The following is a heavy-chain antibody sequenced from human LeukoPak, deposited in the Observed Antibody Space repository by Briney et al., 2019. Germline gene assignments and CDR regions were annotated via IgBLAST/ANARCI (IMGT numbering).Heavy chain of an antibody. Sequence: SETLSLTCAVSGGSISSGGYSWSWMRPPPGKGLEWIGYIYHSGSTYYNPSLKSRVTISVDRSKNQFSLKLSSVTAADTAVYYCARGKGGVRGVIHYYYYYGMCVWGKGTTVTVSS. CDR2: IYHSGST. V-gene: IGHV4-30-2*01. J-gene: IGHJ6*04. CDR1: GGSISSGGYS. CDR3: ARGKGGVRGVIHYYYYYGMCV. D-gene: IGHD3-10*01.